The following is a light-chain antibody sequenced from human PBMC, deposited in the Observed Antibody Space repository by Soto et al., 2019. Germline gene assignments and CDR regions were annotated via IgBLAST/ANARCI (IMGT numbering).Light chain of an antibody. J-gene: IGKJ4*01. CDR1: QNLSSSY. CDR3: QQYDSSPRLT. Sequence: EIVLTQSPGTLSLSPGDRATLSCRASQNLSSSYLAWYQQKLGQAPWLLIYGASSRATGIPDRFSGSVSGTDFILTISRLEPEDFAVYYCQQYDSSPRLTFGGGTKVEIK. CDR2: GAS. V-gene: IGKV3-20*01.